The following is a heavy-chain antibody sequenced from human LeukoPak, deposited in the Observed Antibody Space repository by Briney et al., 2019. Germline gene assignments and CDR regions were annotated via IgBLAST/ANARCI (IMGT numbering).Heavy chain of an antibody. V-gene: IGHV3-21*01. J-gene: IGHJ6*03. CDR1: GFTFSSYS. Sequence: GGSLRLSCAASGFTFSSYSMNWVRQAPGKGLEWVSSISSSSSYIYYADSVKGRFTISRDNAKNSLYLQMNSLRAEDTAVYYCARGRYYGSGSLNYYYYYYMDVWGKGTTVTISS. CDR3: ARGRYYGSGSLNYYYYYYMDV. CDR2: ISSSSSYI. D-gene: IGHD3-10*01.